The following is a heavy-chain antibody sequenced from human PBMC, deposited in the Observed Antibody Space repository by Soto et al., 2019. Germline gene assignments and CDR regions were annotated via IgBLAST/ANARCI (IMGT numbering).Heavy chain of an antibody. CDR1: GGSISSSSYF. D-gene: IGHD6-19*01. CDR2: IYYSGST. V-gene: IGHV4-39*01. J-gene: IGHJ5*02. Sequence: SETLSLTCSVSGGSISSSSYFWGWVRQPPGKGLEWIGSIYYSGSTYYNPSLRSRVTISVDTSKNQFSLKLSSVTAADTAVFYCARHYSSGSRNWFGPWGQGTLVTVSS. CDR3: ARHYSSGSRNWFGP.